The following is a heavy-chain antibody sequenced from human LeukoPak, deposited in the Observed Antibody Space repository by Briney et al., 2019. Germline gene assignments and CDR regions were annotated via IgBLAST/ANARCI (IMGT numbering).Heavy chain of an antibody. Sequence: SETLSLTCAVSDDSIRSSAYYWGWIRQPPGKGLGWIGSIYYSRSTYYNPSLKSRVTISIDTSKNQFSLKLSSVTAADTAVYYCASEPYGSGSFLGAFDIWGQGTMVTVSS. J-gene: IGHJ3*02. V-gene: IGHV4-39*01. D-gene: IGHD3-10*01. CDR1: DDSIRSSAYY. CDR3: ASEPYGSGSFLGAFDI. CDR2: IYYSRST.